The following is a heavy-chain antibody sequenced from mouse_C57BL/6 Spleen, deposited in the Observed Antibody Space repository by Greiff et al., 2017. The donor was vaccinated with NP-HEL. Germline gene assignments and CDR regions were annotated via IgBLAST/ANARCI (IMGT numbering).Heavy chain of an antibody. V-gene: IGHV2-2*01. D-gene: IGHD1-1*01. Sequence: VKLMESGPGLVQPSQSLSITCTVSGFSLTSYGVHWVRQSPGKGLEWLGVIWSGGSTDYNAAFISRLSISKDNSKSQVFFKMNSLQADDTAIYYCARSPSYYGRPSYAMDYWGQGTSVTISS. CDR1: GFSLTSYG. CDR3: ARSPSYYGRPSYAMDY. CDR2: IWSGGST. J-gene: IGHJ4*01.